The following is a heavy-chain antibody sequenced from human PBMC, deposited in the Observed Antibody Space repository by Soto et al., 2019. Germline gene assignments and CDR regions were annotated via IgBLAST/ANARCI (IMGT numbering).Heavy chain of an antibody. D-gene: IGHD2-2*01. V-gene: IGHV1-3*01. J-gene: IGHJ5*02. Sequence: ASVKVSCKASGYTFSDYAIHWVRQAPGQRPEWMGWINAGNGNTKYSQKFQGRVTITRDTSASTAYMELSSLRSEDTAVYYCARDQVPAALLGWFDPWGQGTLVTVSS. CDR1: GYTFSDYA. CDR3: ARDQVPAALLGWFDP. CDR2: INAGNGNT.